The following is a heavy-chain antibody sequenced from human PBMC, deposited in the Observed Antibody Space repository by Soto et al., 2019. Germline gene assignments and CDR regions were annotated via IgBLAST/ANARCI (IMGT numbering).Heavy chain of an antibody. CDR1: GFTFSSYS. CDR2: MTASGGTT. V-gene: IGHV3-23*01. J-gene: IGHJ3*02. Sequence: LRLSCAASGFTFSSYSMTWVRQAPGKGLEWVAHMTASGGTTYYADSVKGRFTISRDTSRNTLYLQMNSLRAEDTALYYCAKCMQAYWNYDAHHMWGQGTMVTVSS. D-gene: IGHD2-21*01. CDR3: AKCMQAYWNYDAHHM.